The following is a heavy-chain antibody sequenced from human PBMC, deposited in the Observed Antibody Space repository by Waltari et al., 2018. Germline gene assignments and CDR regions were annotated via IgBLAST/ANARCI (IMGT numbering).Heavy chain of an antibody. Sequence: QLQLQESGPGLVKPSGTLSLTCVVSGDSMSSNYWWSWVRQSPGKGLEWLGQVRGIGRTNYNPSFASRVIMSVDTSINQFSLKVLSATAADTAVYYCARDRGRGLYLDSWGQGTLVTVSP. D-gene: IGHD2-15*01. CDR1: GDSMSSNYW. V-gene: IGHV4-4*02. CDR3: ARDRGRGLYLDS. J-gene: IGHJ4*02. CDR2: VRGIGRT.